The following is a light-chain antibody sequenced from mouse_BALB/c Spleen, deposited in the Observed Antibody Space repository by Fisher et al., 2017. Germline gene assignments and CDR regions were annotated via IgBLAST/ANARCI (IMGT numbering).Light chain of an antibody. CDR1: SSISY. CDR2: STS. CDR3: QQRSSYPFT. V-gene: IGKV4-57*01. Sequence: IVLTQTTAIMSASPGEKVTMTCSASSSISYMHWYQQKSGTSPKLLIYSTSNLASGVPARFSGSGSGTSYSLTINSMEAEDAATYYCQQRSSYPFTFGGGTKLEIK. J-gene: IGKJ1*01.